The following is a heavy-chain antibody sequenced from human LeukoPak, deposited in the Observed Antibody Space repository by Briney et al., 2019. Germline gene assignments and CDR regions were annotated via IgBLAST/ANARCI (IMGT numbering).Heavy chain of an antibody. CDR2: ISTDGAIT. J-gene: IGHJ4*02. D-gene: IGHD4-17*01. Sequence: GGSLRLSCAASGFTFTSVWMHWFRQAPGRGLVWISRISTDGAITGYADSVKGRFTISRDNATNTLYLQMNSLRAEDTAVYYCARDRTTVTLFDYWGQGALVTVSS. CDR3: ARDRTTVTLFDY. CDR1: GFTFTSVW. V-gene: IGHV3-74*01.